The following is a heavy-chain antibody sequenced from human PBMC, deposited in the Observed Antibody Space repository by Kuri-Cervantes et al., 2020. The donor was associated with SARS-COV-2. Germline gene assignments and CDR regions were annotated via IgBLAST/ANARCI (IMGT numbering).Heavy chain of an antibody. D-gene: IGHD3-16*01. J-gene: IGHJ4*02. CDR2: TNYRSKWYK. CDR1: MDSVSSDSAA. V-gene: IGHV6-1*01. CDR3: ASGGGSIDY. Sequence: LRLSRAISMDSVSSDSAAWNWHRHSAVRGLEWLGRTNYRSKWYKDYAVSVKSRISTNSDTSKNQFSLHLNAVTPEDTGVYYCASGGGSIDYWGQGTLVTVSS.